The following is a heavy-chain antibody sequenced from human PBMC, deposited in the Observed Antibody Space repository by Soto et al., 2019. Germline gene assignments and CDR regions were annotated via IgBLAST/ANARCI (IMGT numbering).Heavy chain of an antibody. D-gene: IGHD3-10*01. CDR3: ARERSSYGSGSYFFYYYMDV. J-gene: IGHJ6*03. Sequence: EVQLVESGGGVVRPGGSLRLSCAASGFTFDDYGMSWVRQAPGKGLEWVSGINWNGGSTGYADSVKGRFTISRDNAKNSLYLQMNSLRAEDTALYHCARERSSYGSGSYFFYYYMDVWGEGTTVTVSS. CDR2: INWNGGST. CDR1: GFTFDDYG. V-gene: IGHV3-20*01.